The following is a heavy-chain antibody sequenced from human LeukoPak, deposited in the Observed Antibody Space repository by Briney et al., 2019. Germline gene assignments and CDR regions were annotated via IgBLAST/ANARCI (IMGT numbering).Heavy chain of an antibody. CDR1: GFTFSGYW. CDR3: AKDWSSNYALDS. V-gene: IGHV3-74*01. CDR2: INTDGSST. Sequence: PGGSLRLSCAASGFTFSGYWMHWVRQAPGKGLVWVSRINTDGSSTTYADSVKGRFTISRDNAKNTLYLQMNSLRAEDTAVYYCAKDWSSNYALDSWGQGTLVTVSS. D-gene: IGHD4-11*01. J-gene: IGHJ4*02.